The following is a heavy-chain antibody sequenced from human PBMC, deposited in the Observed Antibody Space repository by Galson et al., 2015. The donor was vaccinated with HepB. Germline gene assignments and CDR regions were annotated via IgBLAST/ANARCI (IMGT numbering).Heavy chain of an antibody. J-gene: IGHJ6*02. Sequence: SLRLSCAASRFTFSYHGMHWVRQAPGKGLEWVAVIWSDGGNEHYADSVKGRFTISRDNSKNTLYLQMNSLRDDDTAVYYCARDLGGVDGDGLDVWGQGSAVTVSS. V-gene: IGHV3-33*01. CDR1: RFTFSYHG. CDR2: IWSDGGNE. D-gene: IGHD5-24*01. CDR3: ARDLGGVDGDGLDV.